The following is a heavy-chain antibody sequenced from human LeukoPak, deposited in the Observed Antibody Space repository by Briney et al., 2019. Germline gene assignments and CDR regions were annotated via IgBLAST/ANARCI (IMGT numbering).Heavy chain of an antibody. D-gene: IGHD2-15*01. CDR1: GFTFDDYA. Sequence: AGGSLRLSCAASGFTFDDYAMHWVRQAPGKGLEWVSGISWNSGSIGYADSVKGRFTISRDNAKNSLYLQMNSLRAEDTALYYWAKDISLGLHSKDSGAKAFDIWGQGTRVTVS. V-gene: IGHV3-9*01. J-gene: IGHJ3*02. CDR2: ISWNSGSI. CDR3: AKDISLGLHSKDSGAKAFDI.